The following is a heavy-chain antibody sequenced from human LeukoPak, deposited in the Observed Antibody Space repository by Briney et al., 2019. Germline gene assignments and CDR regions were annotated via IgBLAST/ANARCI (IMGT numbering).Heavy chain of an antibody. Sequence: ASVKVSCMASGFTFTDYNMHWVRQAPGQGLEWMGVINPTGASTNYAQKFQGRVTLTRDMSTSTVYMDLSSLKSEDTATYYCARVGIVGPKGAFDIWGQGTVVTVSS. CDR1: GFTFTDYN. CDR3: ARVGIVGPKGAFDI. D-gene: IGHD1-26*01. CDR2: INPTGAST. J-gene: IGHJ3*02. V-gene: IGHV1-46*01.